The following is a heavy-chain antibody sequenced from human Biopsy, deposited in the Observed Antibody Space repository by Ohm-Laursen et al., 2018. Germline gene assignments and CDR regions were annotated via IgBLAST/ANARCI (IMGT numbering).Heavy chain of an antibody. Sequence: SETLSLTCTVSGDSISIFYWSWIRPPPGKGLEWIGNFYYSGSTYYNPSLKSRITMSLDRSKSQVSLRMNSVTAADTAVYYWARARIKTSGVLIPETYYFDSWGQGTLVTVSS. CDR3: ARARIKTSGVLIPETYYFDS. V-gene: IGHV4-59*01. D-gene: IGHD3-3*01. CDR1: GDSISIFY. CDR2: FYYSGST. J-gene: IGHJ4*02.